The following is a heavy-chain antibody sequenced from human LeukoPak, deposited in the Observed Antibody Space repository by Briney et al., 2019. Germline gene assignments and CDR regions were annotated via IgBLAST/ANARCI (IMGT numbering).Heavy chain of an antibody. CDR3: ACGIVGVANIEY. CDR2: ISSSGSTI. V-gene: IGHV3-11*04. J-gene: IGHJ4*02. CDR1: GFTLSDYY. Sequence: PGGSLRLSCAASGFTLSDYYMSWIRQAPGKGLEWVSYISSSGSTIYYADSVKGRFTISRDKPKNTLYLQMNSLRAEDTAFYCCACGIVGVANIEYWGQGTPVTVSS. D-gene: IGHD1-26*01.